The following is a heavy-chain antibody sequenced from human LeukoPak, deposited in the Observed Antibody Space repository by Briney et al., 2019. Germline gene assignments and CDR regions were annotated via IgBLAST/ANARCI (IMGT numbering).Heavy chain of an antibody. D-gene: IGHD5-18*01. CDR1: GGSISSGGYY. Sequence: PSETLSLTCTVSGGSISSGGYYWSWIRQHPGKGLEWIGYIYYSGSTYYNPSLKSRVTISVDTSKNQFSLKLSSVTAADTAVYYCARELIQLWSRYFDYWGQGTLVTVSS. J-gene: IGHJ4*02. CDR2: IYYSGST. V-gene: IGHV4-31*03. CDR3: ARELIQLWSRYFDY.